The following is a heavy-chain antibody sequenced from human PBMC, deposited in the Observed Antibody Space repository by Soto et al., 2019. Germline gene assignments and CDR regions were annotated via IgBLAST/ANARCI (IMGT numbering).Heavy chain of an antibody. J-gene: IGHJ6*02. CDR3: ARYKAYDILAGSYGTDV. D-gene: IGHD3-9*01. CDR1: GGTFSSYT. V-gene: IGHV1-69*02. CDR2: IIPILGLA. Sequence: QVQLVQSGAEVKKPGSSVKVSCTASGGTFSSYTISWVRQAPGQGLEWLGRIIPILGLANYAQKSQGRVTITADKSTSTSYMELSSRRSEDTSVDYCARYKAYDILAGSYGTDVWGQGTTVAVSS.